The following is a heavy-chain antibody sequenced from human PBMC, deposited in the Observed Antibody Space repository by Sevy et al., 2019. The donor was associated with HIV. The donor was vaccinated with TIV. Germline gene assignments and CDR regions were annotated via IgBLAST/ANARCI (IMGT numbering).Heavy chain of an antibody. Sequence: ASVKVSCKASGGTFSSYAISWVRQAPGQGLEWMGGIIPIFGTANYAQKFQGRVTITADESTGTAYMERSSLRSEDTAVYYCARVERGYCSSTSCYTDYYYYGMDVWGQGTTVTVSS. J-gene: IGHJ6*02. CDR3: ARVERGYCSSTSCYTDYYYYGMDV. CDR2: IIPIFGTA. V-gene: IGHV1-69*13. CDR1: GGTFSSYA. D-gene: IGHD2-2*02.